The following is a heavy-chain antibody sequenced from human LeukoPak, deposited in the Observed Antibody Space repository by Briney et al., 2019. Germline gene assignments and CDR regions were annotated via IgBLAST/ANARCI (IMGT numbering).Heavy chain of an antibody. D-gene: IGHD1-26*01. CDR2: ISSSSSTI. V-gene: IGHV3-48*01. CDR1: GFTFSSYC. CDR3: ARIIQSGSYYSLFDY. Sequence: GGSLRLSCAASGFTFSSYCMNWVRQAPGKGLEWVSYISSSSSTIYYADSVKGRFTISRDNAKNSLYLQMNSLRAEDTAVYYCARIIQSGSYYSLFDYWGQGTLVTVSS. J-gene: IGHJ4*02.